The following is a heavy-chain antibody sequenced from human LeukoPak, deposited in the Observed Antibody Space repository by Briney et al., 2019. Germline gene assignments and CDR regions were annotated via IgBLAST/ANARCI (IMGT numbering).Heavy chain of an antibody. CDR1: GFTFSSYS. D-gene: IGHD3-10*01. V-gene: IGHV3-21*01. CDR2: ISSSSYI. J-gene: IGHJ5*02. Sequence: PGGSLRLSCAASGFTFSSYSMNWVRQAPGKGLEWVSSISSSSYIYYADPVKGRFTISRDNAKNSLYLQMNSLRAEDTAVYYCARVQIGSGSYYNLLYNNWFDPWGQGTLVTVSS. CDR3: ARVQIGSGSYYNLLYNNWFDP.